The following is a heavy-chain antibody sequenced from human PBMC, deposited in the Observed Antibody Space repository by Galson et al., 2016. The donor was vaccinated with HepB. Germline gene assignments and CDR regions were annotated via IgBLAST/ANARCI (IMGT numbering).Heavy chain of an antibody. D-gene: IGHD5-24*01. CDR2: ISSNGVTT. V-gene: IGHV3-64D*06. Sequence: SLRLSCAASGFTLSDYAMHWVRQAPGKGLEYVSGISSNGVTTDYADSVKVRFTISRDNSKNTLYLQMSSLRTEDTALYYCVRDHLRWLQFGASDVWGQGTMVAVSS. CDR3: VRDHLRWLQFGASDV. CDR1: GFTLSDYA. J-gene: IGHJ3*01.